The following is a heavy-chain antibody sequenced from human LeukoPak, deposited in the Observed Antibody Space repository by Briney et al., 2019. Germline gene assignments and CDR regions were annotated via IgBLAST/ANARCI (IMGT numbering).Heavy chain of an antibody. CDR2: IYHSGST. J-gene: IGHJ6*02. CDR1: GGSISSGGYY. V-gene: IGHV4-30-2*01. Sequence: SETLSLTCTVSGGSISSGGYYWSWIRQPPGKGLEWIGYIYHSGSTYYNPSLKSRVTISVDRSKNQFSLKLSSVTAADTAVYYCARDAGIEQQLVEEDYYYGMDVWGQGTTVTVSS. D-gene: IGHD6-13*01. CDR3: ARDAGIEQQLVEEDYYYGMDV.